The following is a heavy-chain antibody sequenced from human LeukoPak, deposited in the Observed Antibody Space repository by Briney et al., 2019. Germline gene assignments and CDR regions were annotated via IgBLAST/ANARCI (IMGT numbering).Heavy chain of an antibody. Sequence: ASVKVSCKASGYTFTSYAMHWVRQAPGQRLEWMGWINAGNGNTKYSQEFQGRVTITRDTSASTAYMELSSLRSEDMAVYYCARVGSEYYYDSSGYFYFDYWGQGTLVTVSS. CDR2: INAGNGNT. V-gene: IGHV1-3*03. CDR1: GYTFTSYA. D-gene: IGHD3-22*01. J-gene: IGHJ4*02. CDR3: ARVGSEYYYDSSGYFYFDY.